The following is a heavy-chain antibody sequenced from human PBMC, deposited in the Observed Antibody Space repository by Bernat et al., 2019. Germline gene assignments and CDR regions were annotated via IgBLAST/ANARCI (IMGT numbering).Heavy chain of an antibody. CDR1: GDSVSSNITT. J-gene: IGHJ4*02. V-gene: IGHV6-1*01. Sequence: QLKQSGPGLVKPSQTLSLTCGISGDSVSSNITTWNWIRQSPSRGLEWLGRTYYRSKWNNDYAVSVRGRISINPDTSKNQFYLQLNSVTPEDTAVYYCARVRNWILDFWGQGTLVTVSS. CDR3: ARVRNWILDF. CDR2: TYYRSKWNN. D-gene: IGHD1-20*01.